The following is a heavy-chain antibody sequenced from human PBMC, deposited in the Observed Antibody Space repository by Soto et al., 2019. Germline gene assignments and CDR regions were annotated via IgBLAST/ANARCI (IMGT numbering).Heavy chain of an antibody. CDR2: IHYSGSI. Sequence: SETLSLTCTVSGGSISYEYYHWTWIRQSPGKGLEWIGYIHYSGSIIYNPSFKSRVTISVDTSKDQFSLQLSSVTAADTAVYFCAREDDGGDRDYYGLDVWGQGTTVTVSS. CDR1: GGSISYEYYH. V-gene: IGHV4-30-4*08. D-gene: IGHD2-21*02. J-gene: IGHJ6*02. CDR3: AREDDGGDRDYYGLDV.